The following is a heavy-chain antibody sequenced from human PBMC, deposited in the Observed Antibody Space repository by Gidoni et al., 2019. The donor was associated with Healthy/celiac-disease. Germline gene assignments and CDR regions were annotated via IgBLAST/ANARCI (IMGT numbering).Heavy chain of an antibody. CDR3: ARGNEGYCTNGVCYKLGVGAFDI. V-gene: IGHV3-13*01. D-gene: IGHD2-8*01. J-gene: IGHJ3*02. CDR1: GFTFSSYD. CDR2: IGTAGDT. Sequence: EVQLVESGGGLVQPGGSLRLSCAASGFTFSSYDMHWVRQATGNGLEWVSAIGTAGDTYYPGSVKGRFTISRENAKNSLYLQMNSLRAGDTAVYYCARGNEGYCTNGVCYKLGVGAFDIWGQGTMVTVSS.